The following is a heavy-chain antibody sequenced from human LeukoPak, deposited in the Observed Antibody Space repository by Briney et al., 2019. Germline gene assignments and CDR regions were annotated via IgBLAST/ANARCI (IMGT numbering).Heavy chain of an antibody. CDR3: AKDGFSSDYYYYMGV. V-gene: IGHV3-30*02. CDR2: IRYDGSNK. J-gene: IGHJ6*03. CDR1: GFTFSSYG. Sequence: GGSLRLSCAASGFTFSSYGMHWVRQAPGKGLEWVAFIRYDGSNKYYADSVKGRFTISRDNSKNTLYLQMNSLRAEDTAVYYCAKDGFSSDYYYYMGVWGKGTTVTVSS. D-gene: IGHD5-12*01.